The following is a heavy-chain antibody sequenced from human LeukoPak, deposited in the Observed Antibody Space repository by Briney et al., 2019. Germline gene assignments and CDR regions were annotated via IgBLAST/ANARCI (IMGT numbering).Heavy chain of an antibody. CDR1: GYTFTSYG. J-gene: IGHJ5*02. CDR3: ARDRTAMSVKRDFDP. CDR2: ISAYNGDT. V-gene: IGHV1-18*01. Sequence: GASVKVSCKASGYTFTSYGISWVRQAPGQGLEWMGWISAYNGDTGYAQKFQGRLTMTTDTSTSTAYMELRSLRSDDTAMYYCARDRTAMSVKRDFDPWGQGTRVTVSS. D-gene: IGHD5-18*01.